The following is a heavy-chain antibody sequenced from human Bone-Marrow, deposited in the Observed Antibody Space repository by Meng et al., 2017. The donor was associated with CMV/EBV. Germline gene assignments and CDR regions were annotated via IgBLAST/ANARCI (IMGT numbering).Heavy chain of an antibody. V-gene: IGHV3-23*01. CDR2: ISGGGSST. CDR1: GFTFSTYA. J-gene: IGHJ4*02. CDR3: GALWFGQWSPFDY. Sequence: GESLKISCAASGFTFSTYAMSWVRQAPGKGLEWVSAISGGGSSTYYADSVKGRFTISRDNTKYRVYLQMSSLRVEDMGVYYCGALWFGQWSPFDYWGQGTLVTVSS. D-gene: IGHD3-10*01.